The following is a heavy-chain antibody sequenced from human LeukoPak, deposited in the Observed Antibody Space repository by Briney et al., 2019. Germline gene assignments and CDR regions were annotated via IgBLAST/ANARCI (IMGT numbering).Heavy chain of an antibody. Sequence: SETLSLTCTVSGGSISSYYWSWIRQPPGKGLEWIGYIYYSGSTNYNPSLKSRVTISVDTSKNQFSLKLSSVTAADTAVYYCARGGIAVGGIINNHDAFDIWGQGTMVTVSS. V-gene: IGHV4-59*08. CDR3: ARGGIAVGGIINNHDAFDI. J-gene: IGHJ3*02. CDR2: IYYSGST. CDR1: GGSISSYY. D-gene: IGHD6-13*01.